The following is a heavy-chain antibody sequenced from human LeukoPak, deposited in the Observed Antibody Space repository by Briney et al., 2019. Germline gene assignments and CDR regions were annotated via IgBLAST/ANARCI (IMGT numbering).Heavy chain of an antibody. CDR3: ARDCGRSTCYWFDR. Sequence: ASVKVSCKASGYTFTDYYIHWGRQAPEQGLEWLGWINPNSGGTNYAQKFQGRVTMTRDTSINTAYMELGSVRSDDTGVYYCARDCGRSTCYWFDRWGQGTLVTVSS. J-gene: IGHJ5*02. V-gene: IGHV1-2*02. CDR1: GYTFTDYY. CDR2: INPNSGGT. D-gene: IGHD2-2*01.